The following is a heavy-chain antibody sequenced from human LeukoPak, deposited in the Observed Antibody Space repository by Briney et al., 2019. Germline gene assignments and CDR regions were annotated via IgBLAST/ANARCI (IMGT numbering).Heavy chain of an antibody. J-gene: IGHJ6*02. CDR2: IKSKTDGGTT. V-gene: IGHV3-15*01. D-gene: IGHD2-21*02. CDR1: GYTFSNAW. Sequence: GGSLRLSCAASGYTFSNAWMSWVRQAPGKGLEWVGRIKSKTDGGTTDYAAPVKGRFTISRDDSKNTLYLQMNSLKTEDTAVYYCARDSSPRTAYYYYGMDVWGQGTTVTVSS. CDR3: ARDSSPRTAYYYYGMDV.